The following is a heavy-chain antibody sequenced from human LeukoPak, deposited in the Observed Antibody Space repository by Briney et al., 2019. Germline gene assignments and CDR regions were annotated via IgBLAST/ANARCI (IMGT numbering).Heavy chain of an antibody. CDR1: GASITNYY. Sequence: SETLSLTCTVSGASITNYYWSWIRQPPGKGLEWIGYISHTGITNYNPSLESRVIISADTSRNQFSLKLTSMTAADTAVYYCARSRSAADHPDSWGQGTLVTVSS. V-gene: IGHV4-59*01. J-gene: IGHJ4*02. D-gene: IGHD1-14*01. CDR3: ARSRSAADHPDS. CDR2: ISHTGIT.